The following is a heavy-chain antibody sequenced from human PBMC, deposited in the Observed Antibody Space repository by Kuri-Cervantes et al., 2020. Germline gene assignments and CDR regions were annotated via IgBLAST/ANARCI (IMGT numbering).Heavy chain of an antibody. CDR3: ARGLTWIQLYGGLSGWFDY. V-gene: IGHV1-69*06. Sequence: SVKVSCKASGGTFSSYAISWVRQAPGQGLEWMGGIIPIFGTADYAQKFQGRVTITADKSTSTAYMELSSLRSEDTAVYYCARGLTWIQLYGGLSGWFDYWGQGTLVTVSS. CDR1: GGTFSSYA. CDR2: IIPIFGTA. J-gene: IGHJ4*02. D-gene: IGHD5-18*01.